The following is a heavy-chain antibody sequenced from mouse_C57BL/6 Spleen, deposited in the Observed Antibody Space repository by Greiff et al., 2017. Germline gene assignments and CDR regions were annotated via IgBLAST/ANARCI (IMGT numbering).Heavy chain of an antibody. CDR3: ARDYNANGLCYY. V-gene: IGHV1-55*01. CDR1: GYTFTSYW. J-gene: IGHJ2*01. D-gene: IGHD2-13*01. CDR2: IYPGSGST. Sequence: VQLQQSGPELVKPGASVKMSCKASGYTFTSYWITWVKQRPGQGLEWIGDIYPGSGSTNYNAQFKSKATLTVDTSSRTAFMQLSSMTLEDSAVYDCARDYNANGLCYYWGQGTTLTVSS.